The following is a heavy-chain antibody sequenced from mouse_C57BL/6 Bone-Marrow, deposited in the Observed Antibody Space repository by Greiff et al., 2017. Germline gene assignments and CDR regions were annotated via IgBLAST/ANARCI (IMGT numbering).Heavy chain of an antibody. Sequence: EVQLQQSGAELVRPGASVKLSCTASGFNIKDDYMHWVKQRPEQGLEWIGWIDPENGDTEYASKFQGKATITADTSSNTAYLQLSSLTSEDTAVYYCTPYYYGSLFAYWSQGTLVTVSA. CDR1: GFNIKDDY. CDR2: IDPENGDT. CDR3: TPYYYGSLFAY. J-gene: IGHJ3*01. D-gene: IGHD1-1*01. V-gene: IGHV14-4*01.